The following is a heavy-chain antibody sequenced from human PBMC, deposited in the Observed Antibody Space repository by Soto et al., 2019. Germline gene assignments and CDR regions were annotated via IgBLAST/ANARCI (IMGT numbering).Heavy chain of an antibody. V-gene: IGHV4-39*02. J-gene: IGHJ4*02. CDR1: GGSINRSPYY. CDR3: ARVRSSSWPPFY. Sequence: PSETLSLTCSVSGGSINRSPYYWGWIRQPPGKGLEWIGGTSYSGTSYYNPSLKSRVTISVDTSRNQFSLKLTSVTAADTAVYYCARVRSSSWPPFYWGQGTLVTVSS. CDR2: TSYSGTS. D-gene: IGHD6-13*01.